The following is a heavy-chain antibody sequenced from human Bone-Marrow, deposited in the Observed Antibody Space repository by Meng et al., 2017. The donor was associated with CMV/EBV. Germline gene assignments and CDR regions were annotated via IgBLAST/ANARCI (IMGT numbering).Heavy chain of an antibody. CDR1: RLTVSNNY. V-gene: IGHV3-53*05. CDR2: IYSGGST. CDR3: TRLSSEGCYVPQGGMDF. D-gene: IGHD6-19*01. Sequence: GGSLRLSCELSRLTVSNNYMSWVRQAPGEGLEWVSVIYSGGSTYYADSVKGRFTISRDNSKNTLYLQINSLRAEDTAVYYCTRLSSEGCYVPQGGMDFGAQGTTVTVS. J-gene: IGHJ6*02.